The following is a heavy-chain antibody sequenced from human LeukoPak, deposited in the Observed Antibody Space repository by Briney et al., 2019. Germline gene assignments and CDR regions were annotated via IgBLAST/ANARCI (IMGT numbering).Heavy chain of an antibody. CDR2: ISSIGSTI. V-gene: IGHV3-48*03. CDR1: GFTFSSYE. J-gene: IGHJ6*02. CDR3: ARDGSIVGAPGAYYYGMDV. D-gene: IGHD1-26*01. Sequence: GGSLRLSCAASGFTFSSYEMNWVRQAPGKGLEWVSYISSIGSTIYYADSVKGRFTISRDNAKNSLYLQMNSLRAEDTAVYYCARDGSIVGAPGAYYYGMDVWGQGTTVTVSS.